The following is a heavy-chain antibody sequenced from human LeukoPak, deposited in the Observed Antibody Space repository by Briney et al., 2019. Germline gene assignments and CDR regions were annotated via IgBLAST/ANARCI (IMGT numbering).Heavy chain of an antibody. CDR3: ARGTYCSSTSCHTWFDP. Sequence: GASVKVSCKASGGTFSSYAISWVRQAPGQGLEWMGRIIPILGIANYAQKFQGRVTITADKSTSTAYVELSSLRSEDTAVYYCARGTYCSSTSCHTWFDPWGQGTLVTVSS. D-gene: IGHD2-2*02. CDR2: IIPILGIA. J-gene: IGHJ5*02. CDR1: GGTFSSYA. V-gene: IGHV1-69*04.